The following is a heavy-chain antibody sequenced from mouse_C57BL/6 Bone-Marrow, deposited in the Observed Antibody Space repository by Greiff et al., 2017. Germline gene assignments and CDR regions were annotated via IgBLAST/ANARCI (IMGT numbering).Heavy chain of an antibody. CDR1: GYTFTSYG. J-gene: IGHJ2*01. Sequence: VQLQESGAELARPGASVKLSCKASGYTFTSYGISWVKQRTGQGLEWIGEIYPRSGNTYYNEKFKGKATLTADKSSSTAYMELRSLTSEDSAVYFCARYWDPYYFDYWGQGTTLTVSS. CDR3: ARYWDPYYFDY. V-gene: IGHV1-81*01. CDR2: IYPRSGNT. D-gene: IGHD4-1*01.